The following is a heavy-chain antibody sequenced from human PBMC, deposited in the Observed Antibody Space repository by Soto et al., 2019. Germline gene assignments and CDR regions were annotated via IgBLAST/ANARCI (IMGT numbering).Heavy chain of an antibody. CDR2: ISAAGGSA. D-gene: IGHD2-2*01. V-gene: IGHV3-23*01. J-gene: IGHJ5*01. CDR3: AKPPPYCSSNTCYFPFDS. CDR1: GFTFSSYG. Sequence: GGSLRLSCAASGFTFSSYGMSWVRQAPGKGLEWVSSISAAGGSAYYADPVKGRFTISRDNSKNTLYLQMNSLRAEDTAVYYCAKPPPYCSSNTCYFPFDSWGQGTLVTVYS.